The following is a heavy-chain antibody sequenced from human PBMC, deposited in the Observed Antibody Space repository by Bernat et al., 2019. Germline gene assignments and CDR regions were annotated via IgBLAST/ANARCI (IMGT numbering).Heavy chain of an antibody. J-gene: IGHJ4*02. CDR2: IRYDGSNK. CDR1: GFTFSSYG. D-gene: IGHD3-22*01. Sequence: QVQLVESGGGVVQPGGSLRLSCAASGFTFSSYGMHWVRQAPGKGLEWVAFIRYDGSNKYYADSVKGRFTISRDNSKNTLYLQMNSLRAEDTAVYYCAKPKHYSDSSGVFDYWGQVTLVTVSS. CDR3: AKPKHYSDSSGVFDY. V-gene: IGHV3-30*02.